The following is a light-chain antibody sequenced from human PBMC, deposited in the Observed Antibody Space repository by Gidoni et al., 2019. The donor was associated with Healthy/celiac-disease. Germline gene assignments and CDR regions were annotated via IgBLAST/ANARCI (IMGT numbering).Light chain of an antibody. CDR1: QSVLYSSNNKNY. Sequence: DIVMSQSPDSLAVSLGERATINCKSSQSVLYSSNNKNYLAWYQQKPGQPPKLLIYWASTRESGVPDRFSGSGSGTDFTLTISSLQAEDVAVYYCQQYYSTPPRFGQGTKPEIK. CDR3: QQYYSTPPR. CDR2: WAS. J-gene: IGKJ2*03. V-gene: IGKV4-1*01.